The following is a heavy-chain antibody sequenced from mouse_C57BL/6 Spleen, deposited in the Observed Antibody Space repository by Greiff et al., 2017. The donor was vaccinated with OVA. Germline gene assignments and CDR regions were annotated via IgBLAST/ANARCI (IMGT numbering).Heavy chain of an antibody. CDR1: GFTFSDYG. J-gene: IGHJ2*01. V-gene: IGHV5-17*01. D-gene: IGHD3-3*01. CDR2: ISSGSSTI. CDR3: ARPGLAHYFDY. Sequence: DVMLVESGGGLVKPGGSLKLSCAASGFTFSDYGMHWVRQAPEKGLEWVAYISSGSSTIYYADTVKGRFTISRDNAKNTLFLQMTSLRSEDTAMYYCARPGLAHYFDYWGQGTTLTVSS.